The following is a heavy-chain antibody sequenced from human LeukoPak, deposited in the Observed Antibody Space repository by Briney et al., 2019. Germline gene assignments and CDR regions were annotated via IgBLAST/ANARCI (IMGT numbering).Heavy chain of an antibody. Sequence: SETLSLTCTVSGGSISSSSYYWSWIRQPAGKRLEWIGRIYTSGSTNYNPSLKSRVTISVDTSKNQFSLKLNSVTAADTAVYYCARVEIFGVVKGAFDIWGHGTLVTVSS. CDR3: ARVEIFGVVKGAFDI. D-gene: IGHD3-3*01. CDR2: IYTSGST. CDR1: GGSISSSSYY. V-gene: IGHV4-61*02. J-gene: IGHJ3*02.